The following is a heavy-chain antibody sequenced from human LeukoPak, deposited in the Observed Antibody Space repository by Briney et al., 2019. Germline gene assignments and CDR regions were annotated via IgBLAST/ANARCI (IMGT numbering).Heavy chain of an antibody. CDR2: IYYSGST. J-gene: IGHJ4*02. D-gene: IGHD1-26*01. CDR3: AREIVGDHYFDY. V-gene: IGHV4-38-2*02. CDR1: GYSISSGYY. Sequence: PSETLSLTCTVSGYSISSGYYWGWIRQPPGKGLEWIGSIYYSGSTYYNPSLKSRVTISVDTSKNQFSLKLSSVTAADTAVYYCAREIVGDHYFDYWGQGTLVTVSS.